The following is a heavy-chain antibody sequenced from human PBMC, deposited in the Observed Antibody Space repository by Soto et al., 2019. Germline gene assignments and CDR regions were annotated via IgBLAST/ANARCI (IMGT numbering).Heavy chain of an antibody. CDR1: GYSSTTYW. CDR2: IGPSDSDT. Sequence: GVSLKIACKGSGYSSTTYWISWVRQMPGKVLELMGRIGPSDSDTNXXPSFLGHXXIAAYKSIITXDLQCXSVRASDNAXYFCARLGIVDTIVLGNWGQGTPVPXS. CDR3: ARLGIVDTIVLGN. J-gene: IGHJ4*02. D-gene: IGHD5-12*01. V-gene: IGHV5-10-1*01.